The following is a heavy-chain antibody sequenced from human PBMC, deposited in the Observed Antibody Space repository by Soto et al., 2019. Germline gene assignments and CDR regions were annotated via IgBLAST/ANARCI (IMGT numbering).Heavy chain of an antibody. V-gene: IGHV3-30-3*01. D-gene: IGHD6-19*01. CDR3: ARETSGYSSGWSGGFDY. CDR2: ISYDGSNK. CDR1: GFTFSSYA. Sequence: GGSLRLSCAASGFTFSSYAMHWVRQAPGKGLEWVAVISYDGSNKYYADSVKGRFTISRDNSKNTLYLQMNSLRAEDTAVYYCARETSGYSSGWSGGFDYWGQGTLVTVSS. J-gene: IGHJ4*02.